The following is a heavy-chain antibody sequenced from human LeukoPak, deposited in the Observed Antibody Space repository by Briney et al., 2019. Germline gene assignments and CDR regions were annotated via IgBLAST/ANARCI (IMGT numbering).Heavy chain of an antibody. CDR3: AKGGLTTGAFEI. J-gene: IGHJ3*02. CDR2: IEWDGKRK. Sequence: GGSLRLSCATSGFGFSGAGMQWVRQAPGKGLEWVAFIEWDGKRKNYGDSVTGRFIISRDNSKNTLSLEMNSLRDEDTAVYYCAKGGLTTGAFEIWGQGTTVIVSS. V-gene: IGHV3-30*02. CDR1: GFGFSGAG. D-gene: IGHD4-11*01.